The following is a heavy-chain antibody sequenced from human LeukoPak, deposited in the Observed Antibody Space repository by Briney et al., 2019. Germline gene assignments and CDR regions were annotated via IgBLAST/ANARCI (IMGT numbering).Heavy chain of an antibody. J-gene: IGHJ3*02. V-gene: IGHV3-33*01. CDR1: GFTFSSHG. Sequence: GGSLRLSCAASGFTFSSHGMHWVRQAPGKGLEWVAVIWYDGSNTYYVDSVKGRFTISRDNSKNTLYLQMNSLRAEDMAVYYCARGQYYDPSGGTHDAFDIWGQGTMVTVSS. CDR3: ARGQYYDPSGGTHDAFDI. D-gene: IGHD3-22*01. CDR2: IWYDGSNT.